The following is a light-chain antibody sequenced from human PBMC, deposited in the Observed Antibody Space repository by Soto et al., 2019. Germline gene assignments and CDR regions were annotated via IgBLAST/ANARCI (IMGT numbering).Light chain of an antibody. Sequence: QSVLTQPASVSGSPGQSITISCTGTSSDVGSYNLVSWYQQHPGKAPKLLIYDGSKRPSGVSNRFSESKSGNTASLTISGLQAEYEADYYCCSYVGNSAWVFGSGTKVTVL. CDR1: SSDVGSYNL. CDR3: CSYVGNSAWV. CDR2: DGS. V-gene: IGLV2-23*01. J-gene: IGLJ1*01.